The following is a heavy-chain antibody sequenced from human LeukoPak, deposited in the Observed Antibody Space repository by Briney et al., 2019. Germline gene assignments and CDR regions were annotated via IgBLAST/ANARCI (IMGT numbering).Heavy chain of an antibody. V-gene: IGHV1-2*02. D-gene: IGHD3-10*01. CDR2: INPNSGGT. J-gene: IGHJ5*02. CDR3: ARVVYRGENWFDP. CDR1: GYTFTGYY. Sequence: ASVKVSCKASGYTFTGYYMHWVRQAPGQGLEWMGWINPNSGGTSYAQKFQGRVTMTRDTSISTAYMELSRLRSDDTAVYYCARVVYRGENWFDPWGQGTLVTVSS.